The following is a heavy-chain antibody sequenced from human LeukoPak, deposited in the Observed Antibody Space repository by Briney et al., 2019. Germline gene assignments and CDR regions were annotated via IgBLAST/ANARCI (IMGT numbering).Heavy chain of an antibody. CDR2: IYYSGST. Sequence: SETLSLTCTVSGGSISSYYWSWIRQPPGKGLEWIGHIYYSGSTNYNPSLKSRVTISVDTSKNQFSLKLSSVTAADTAVYYCARGGVWSGYYRGYYYYMDVWGKGATVTVSS. V-gene: IGHV4-59*12. D-gene: IGHD3-3*01. J-gene: IGHJ6*03. CDR1: GGSISSYY. CDR3: ARGGVWSGYYRGYYYYMDV.